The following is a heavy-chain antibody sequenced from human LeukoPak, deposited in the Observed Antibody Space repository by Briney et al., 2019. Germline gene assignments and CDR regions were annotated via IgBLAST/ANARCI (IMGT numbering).Heavy chain of an antibody. J-gene: IGHJ4*02. CDR1: GYTFTSYD. Sequence: AASVKVSCKASGYTFTSYDINWVRQATGQGLEWMGWMNPNSGNTGYAQKFQGRVTMTRNTSINTAYMELSSLRSEDTAVYYCARSDTAMVYFDYWGQGTLVTVSS. CDR3: ARSDTAMVYFDY. D-gene: IGHD5-18*01. CDR2: MNPNSGNT. V-gene: IGHV1-8*01.